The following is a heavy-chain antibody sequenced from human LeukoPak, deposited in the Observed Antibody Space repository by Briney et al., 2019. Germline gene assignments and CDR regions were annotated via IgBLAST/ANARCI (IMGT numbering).Heavy chain of an antibody. CDR2: ISNDGTNE. CDR3: ARDRIAVAGMGAFQH. J-gene: IGHJ1*01. CDR1: RFTFSTYA. V-gene: IGHV3-30-3*01. Sequence: GGSLRLSCAASRFTFSTYAMHWVRQAPGKGLEWVAGISNDGTNEDHADSVKGRFTISRDNSKNTLYLQMNSLRAEDTAIYHCARDRIAVAGMGAFQHWGQGTLVTVSS. D-gene: IGHD6-19*01.